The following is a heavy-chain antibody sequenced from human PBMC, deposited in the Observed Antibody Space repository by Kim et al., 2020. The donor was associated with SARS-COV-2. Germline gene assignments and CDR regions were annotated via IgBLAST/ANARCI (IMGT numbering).Heavy chain of an antibody. Sequence: TNDTPPLQRRVTISVDPAKNQFSLKLSSVTAADTAVYYCARERAGFDPWGQGTLVTVSS. CDR2: T. J-gene: IGHJ5*02. V-gene: IGHV4-59*01. CDR3: ARERAGFDP. D-gene: IGHD6-19*01.